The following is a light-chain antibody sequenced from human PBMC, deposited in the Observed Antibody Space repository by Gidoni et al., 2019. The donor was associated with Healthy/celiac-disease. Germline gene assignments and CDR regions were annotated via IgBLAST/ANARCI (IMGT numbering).Light chain of an antibody. J-gene: IGKJ4*01. CDR3: QQRSNWPPT. V-gene: IGKV3-11*01. CDR2: DAS. Sequence: EIVLTQSPANLSLSPGERATLSCRASQRVSSYLAWYQQKPGQAPSLLIYDASNRATGIPARFSGSGSGTDFTLTISSLEPEDFAVYYCQQRSNWPPTFGGGTKVEIK. CDR1: QRVSSY.